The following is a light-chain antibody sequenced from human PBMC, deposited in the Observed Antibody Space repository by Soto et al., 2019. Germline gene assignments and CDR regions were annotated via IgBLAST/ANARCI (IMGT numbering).Light chain of an antibody. V-gene: IGKV1-5*03. Sequence: IRMYNAPSTLSGSLRDRVTITCRASQSISSWLAWYQQKPGRAPKLLIYKASSLESGVPSRFRGSRSGTEFTLTVSSLQPEDFATYYCLQDHDDLWTFGQGPKVDIK. J-gene: IGKJ1*01. CDR2: KAS. CDR1: QSISSW. CDR3: LQDHDDLWT.